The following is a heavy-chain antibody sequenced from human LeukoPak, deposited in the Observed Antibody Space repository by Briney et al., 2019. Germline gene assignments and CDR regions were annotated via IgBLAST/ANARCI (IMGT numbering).Heavy chain of an antibody. CDR1: GFTFSSYD. J-gene: IGHJ4*02. D-gene: IGHD6-19*01. CDR3: ARSSGWYEPFDY. V-gene: IGHV3-13*01. Sequence: GGSRRLSCAASGFTFSSYDMHWVRQATGKGLEWVSAIGTAGDTYYPGSVKGRFTISRENAKNSLYLQMNSLRAGDTAVYYCARSSGWYEPFDYWGQGTLVTVSS. CDR2: IGTAGDT.